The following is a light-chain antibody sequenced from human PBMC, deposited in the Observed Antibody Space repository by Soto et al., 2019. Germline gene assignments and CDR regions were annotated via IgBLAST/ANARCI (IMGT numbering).Light chain of an antibody. CDR3: QRYNRWPLT. CDR2: GAS. CDR1: QSVSSSY. V-gene: IGKV3-20*01. J-gene: IGKJ4*01. Sequence: EIVLTQSPGTLSLSPGERATLSCRASQSVSSSYLAWYLQKPGQAPRLLIYGASSRATGIPDRFSGSGSGTDFTLTISSLQSEDFAVYYCQRYNRWPLTFGGGTKVDIK.